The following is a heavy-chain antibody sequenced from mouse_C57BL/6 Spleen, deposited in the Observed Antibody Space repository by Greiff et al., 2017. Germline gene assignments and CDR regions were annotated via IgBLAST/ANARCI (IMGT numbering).Heavy chain of an antibody. CDR2: INPNNGGT. CDR1: GYTFTDYY. CDR3: ARGRGNWYFDV. Sequence: VQLQQSGPELVKPGASVKISCKASGYTFTDYYMNWVKQSHGKSLEWIGDINPNNGGTSYTQKFKGKATLTVDKSSSTAYMELRSLTSEDSAVYYCARGRGNWYFDVWGTGTTVTVSS. J-gene: IGHJ1*03. V-gene: IGHV1-26*01.